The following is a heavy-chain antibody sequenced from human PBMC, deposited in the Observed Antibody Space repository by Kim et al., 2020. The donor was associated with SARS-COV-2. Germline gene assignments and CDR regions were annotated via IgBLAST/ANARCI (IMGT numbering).Heavy chain of an antibody. Sequence: LRGGVTISVDTSKNQFSLKLSSVTAADTAVYYCARGPRLLVFGIPPPPFDYWGQGTLVTVSS. CDR3: ARGPRLLVFGIPPPPFDY. V-gene: IGHV4-34*01. J-gene: IGHJ4*02. D-gene: IGHD3-10*01.